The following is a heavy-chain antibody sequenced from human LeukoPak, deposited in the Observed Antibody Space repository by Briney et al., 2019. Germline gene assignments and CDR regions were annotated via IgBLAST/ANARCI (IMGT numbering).Heavy chain of an antibody. CDR3: ARERARGPRERSIGY. Sequence: ASVKVSCKASGYTFTGYYMHWVRQAPGQGLEWMGWINPNSGGTNYAQKFQGRVTMTRDTSISTAYMELSRLRSDDTAVYYCARERARGPRERSIGYWGQGTLVTVSS. J-gene: IGHJ4*02. D-gene: IGHD1-1*01. CDR2: INPNSGGT. CDR1: GYTFTGYY. V-gene: IGHV1-2*02.